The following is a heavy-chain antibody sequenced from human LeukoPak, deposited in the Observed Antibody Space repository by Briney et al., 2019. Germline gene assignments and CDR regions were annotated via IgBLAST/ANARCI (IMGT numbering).Heavy chain of an antibody. CDR2: ISSSSSYI. D-gene: IGHD3-16*01. CDR1: GFTFSSYS. V-gene: IGHV3-21*01. Sequence: GGSLRLSCAASGFTFSSYSMNWVRQAPGKGLEWVSSISSSSSYIYYADSVKGRFTISRDNAKNSLYLQMNSLRAEDTAVYYCARDYDYVWGSYAFDIWGQGTMVTVSS. J-gene: IGHJ3*02. CDR3: ARDYDYVWGSYAFDI.